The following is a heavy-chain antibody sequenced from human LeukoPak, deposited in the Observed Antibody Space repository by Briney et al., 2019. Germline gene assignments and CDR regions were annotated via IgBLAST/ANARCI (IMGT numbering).Heavy chain of an antibody. D-gene: IGHD5-18*01. CDR1: GYTFTGYY. CDR3: ARARENDGYSYGY. J-gene: IGHJ4*02. CDR2: INPNSGGT. V-gene: IGHV1-2*02. Sequence: ASVKVSCKASGYTFTGYYMHWVRQAPGQGLEWMGWINPNSGGTNYAQKFQGRVTMTRDTSISTAYMELSRLRSDDTAVYYCARARENDGYSYGYWGQGTLVTVSS.